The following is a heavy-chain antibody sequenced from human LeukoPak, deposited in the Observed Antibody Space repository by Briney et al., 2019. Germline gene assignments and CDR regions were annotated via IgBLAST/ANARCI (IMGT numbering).Heavy chain of an antibody. CDR2: INHSGST. CDR3: ARARAVSYYYYYYMDV. CDR1: GGSFSGYY. D-gene: IGHD6-19*01. Sequence: SETLSLTCAVYGGSFSGYYWSWIRQPPGKGLEWIGEINHSGSTNYNPSLKSRVTISVDTSKNQFSLKLSSVTAADTAVYYCARARAVSYYYYYYMDVWGKGTTVTVSS. J-gene: IGHJ6*03. V-gene: IGHV4-34*01.